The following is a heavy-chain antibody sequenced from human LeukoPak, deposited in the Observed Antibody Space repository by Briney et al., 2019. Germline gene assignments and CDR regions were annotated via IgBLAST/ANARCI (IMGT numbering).Heavy chain of an antibody. CDR2: IYYSGST. CDR3: ARSFSDGDPNYAFDI. D-gene: IGHD4-17*01. CDR1: GGSLSSYY. V-gene: IGHV4-59*08. J-gene: IGHJ3*02. Sequence: PSETLSLTCTVSGGSLSSYYWSWIRQPPGKGLEWIGYIYYSGSTNYNPSLKSRVTISVDTSKNQFSLKLSSVTAADTAVYYCARSFSDGDPNYAFDIWGQGTMVTVSS.